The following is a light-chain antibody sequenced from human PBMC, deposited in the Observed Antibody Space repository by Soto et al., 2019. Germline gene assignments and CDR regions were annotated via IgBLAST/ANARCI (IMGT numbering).Light chain of an antibody. CDR1: SSDVGSYNR. CDR3: SLYTSSLGV. J-gene: IGLJ1*01. V-gene: IGLV2-18*01. Sequence: QSALTQPPSVSGSPGQSVTISCTGTSSDVGSYNRVSWYQQPPGTAPKLMIYEVSNRPSGVPDRFSGSKSGNTASLTISGLQAGDGADYYCSLYTSSLGVFGTGTKVTVL. CDR2: EVS.